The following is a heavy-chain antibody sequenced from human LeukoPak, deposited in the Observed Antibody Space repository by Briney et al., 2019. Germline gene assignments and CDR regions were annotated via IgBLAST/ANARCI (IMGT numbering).Heavy chain of an antibody. CDR1: GYSFTSYW. V-gene: IGHV5-10-1*01. D-gene: IGHD4-11*01. Sequence: GESLKISCKGSGYSFTSYWISWVRQMPGKGLEWMGRIDPSDSYTNYSPSFQGHVTISADKSISTAYLQWSSLKASDAAMYYCARQGYSNFDYWGQGTLVTVSS. CDR2: IDPSDSYT. CDR3: ARQGYSNFDY. J-gene: IGHJ4*02.